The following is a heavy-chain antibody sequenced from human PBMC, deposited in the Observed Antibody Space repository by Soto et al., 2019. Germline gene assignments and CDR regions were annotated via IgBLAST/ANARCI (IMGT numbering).Heavy chain of an antibody. Sequence: QVQMQQSGPGLVKPSETLSLTCTVSGGSISGYYWSWIRQPPGQGLEWIGYIYYSGSSNYNPSLKSRVTIPLDTSKNQFSLRRRYVTAADTAVYYCARARYDSSGYYYFDYWGKGTLVTVSS. CDR3: ARARYDSSGYYYFDY. J-gene: IGHJ4*02. CDR2: IYYSGSS. V-gene: IGHV4-59*01. CDR1: GGSISGYY. D-gene: IGHD3-22*01.